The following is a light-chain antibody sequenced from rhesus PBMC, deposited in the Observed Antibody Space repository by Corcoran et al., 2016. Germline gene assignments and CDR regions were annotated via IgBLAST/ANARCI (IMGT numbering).Light chain of an antibody. CDR3: QHYCSTPWT. V-gene: IGKV1-22*01. CDR1: QGITND. J-gene: IGKJ1*01. CDR2: EAS. Sequence: DIQMTQSPSSLSASVGDRVTITCRASQGITNDLAWYQQKPGETPKLLIYEASSLQSGIPSRFSGSGSGTDFTLTISSLQSEDFATYYCQHYCSTPWTFGQGTKVEIK.